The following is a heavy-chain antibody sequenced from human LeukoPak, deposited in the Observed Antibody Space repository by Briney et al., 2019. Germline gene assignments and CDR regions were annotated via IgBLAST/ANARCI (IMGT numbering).Heavy chain of an antibody. Sequence: GGSLRLSCAASGFTFSSYSMNWVRQAPGKGLEWVSTISSSSSYIYYADSVRGRFTISRDNAKNSLYLQMNSLRAEDTAVYYCAKDPPQPRSSWFDYWGQGTLVTVSS. CDR2: ISSSSSYI. V-gene: IGHV3-21*01. J-gene: IGHJ4*02. CDR3: AKDPPQPRSSWFDY. D-gene: IGHD6-13*01. CDR1: GFTFSSYS.